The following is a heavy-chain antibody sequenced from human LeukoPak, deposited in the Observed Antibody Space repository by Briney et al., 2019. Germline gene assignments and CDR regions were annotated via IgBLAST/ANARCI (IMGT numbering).Heavy chain of an antibody. Sequence: SETLSLTCAVYGGSFSGYYWSWIRQPPGKGLEWIGEINHSGSTNYNPSLKSRVTISVDTSKNQFSLKLSSVTAADTVVYYCARGCLRITIFGVANPSNYFDYWGQGTLVTVSS. CDR1: GGSFSGYY. CDR2: INHSGST. D-gene: IGHD3-3*01. CDR3: ARGCLRITIFGVANPSNYFDY. V-gene: IGHV4-34*01. J-gene: IGHJ4*02.